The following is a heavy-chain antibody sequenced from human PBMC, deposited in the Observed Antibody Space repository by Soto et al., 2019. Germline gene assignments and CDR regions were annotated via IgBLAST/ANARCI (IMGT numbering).Heavy chain of an antibody. V-gene: IGHV4-4*02. Sequence: SETLSLTSAVSGDSISSSSWWSWVRQPPGKGLEWIGEIHLGGTTNYNPSLKSRVTISVDKSKNQFSLNLMSVTAADTAIYYCARGDNWRLDLWGQGALVTVSS. CDR1: GDSISSSSW. J-gene: IGHJ5*02. D-gene: IGHD1-20*01. CDR3: ARGDNWRLDL. CDR2: IHLGGTT.